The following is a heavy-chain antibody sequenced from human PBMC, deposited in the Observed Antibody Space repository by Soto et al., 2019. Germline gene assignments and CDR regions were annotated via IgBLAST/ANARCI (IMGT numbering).Heavy chain of an antibody. D-gene: IGHD6-6*01. CDR3: AREAAARIERWFDS. J-gene: IGHJ5*01. Sequence: PSETLSLTCTFSCGSIISDSYSWTWIRQHPGKGLEWIGYIYHTGSTHYNPSLKSRATISVDTSKNQFSLKLSSVTAADTAVYYCAREAAARIERWFDSWGQGTLVTVSS. V-gene: IGHV4-31*03. CDR2: IYHTGST. CDR1: CGSIISDSYS.